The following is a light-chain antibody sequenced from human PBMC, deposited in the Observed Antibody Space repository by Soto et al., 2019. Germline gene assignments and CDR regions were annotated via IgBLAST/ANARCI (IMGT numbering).Light chain of an antibody. Sequence: QLVLTQSSSASASLGSSVKLTCTLSSGHNSYIIAWHQQQPGKAPRYLMKLEGSGSYNKGSGVPDRFSGSSSGADRYLTISTLHFEEEADYYCETWGSNTHTVFGGGTKLTVL. J-gene: IGLJ3*02. CDR3: ETWGSNTHTV. CDR2: LEGSGSY. V-gene: IGLV4-60*02. CDR1: SGHNSYI.